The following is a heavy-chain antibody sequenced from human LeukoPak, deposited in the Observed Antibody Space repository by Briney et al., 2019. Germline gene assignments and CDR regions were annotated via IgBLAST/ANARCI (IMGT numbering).Heavy chain of an antibody. Sequence: SETLSLTCTVSGGSISSSSYYRGWIRQPPGKGLEWIGSIYYSGSTYYNPSLKSRVTISVDTSKNQFSLKLSSVTAADTAVYYCARDPAYSSGWSGGYFDYWGQGTLVTVSS. CDR3: ARDPAYSSGWSGGYFDY. CDR2: IYYSGST. J-gene: IGHJ4*02. CDR1: GGSISSSSYY. V-gene: IGHV4-39*07. D-gene: IGHD6-19*01.